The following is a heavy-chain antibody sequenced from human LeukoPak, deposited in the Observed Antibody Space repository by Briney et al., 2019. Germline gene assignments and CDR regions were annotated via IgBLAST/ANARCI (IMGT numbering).Heavy chain of an antibody. CDR1: GFTFSSYA. V-gene: IGHV3-9*01. Sequence: GGSLRLSCAASGFTFSSYAMHWVRQAPGKGLEWVSGISWNSGSIGYADSVKGRFTISRDNAKNSLYLQMNSLRAEDTALYYCARSPRYYYDSSGYYYGVIDYWGQGTLVTVSS. CDR2: ISWNSGSI. D-gene: IGHD3-22*01. CDR3: ARSPRYYYDSSGYYYGVIDY. J-gene: IGHJ4*02.